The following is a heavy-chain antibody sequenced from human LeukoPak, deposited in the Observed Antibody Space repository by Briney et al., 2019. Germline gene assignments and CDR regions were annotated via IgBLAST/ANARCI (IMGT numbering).Heavy chain of an antibody. CDR3: ARGGGVTYYDSTGYLWYFDY. Sequence: SETLSLTCTVSGGSISSHCWSWIRQPPGKGLEWIGYIYYSGSTKFNPSLKSRVTISVDTSKNQFSLKLSSVTAADTAVYYCARGGGVTYYDSTGYLWYFDYWGQGTLVTVSS. CDR1: GGSISSHC. CDR2: IYYSGST. J-gene: IGHJ4*02. V-gene: IGHV4-59*11. D-gene: IGHD3-22*01.